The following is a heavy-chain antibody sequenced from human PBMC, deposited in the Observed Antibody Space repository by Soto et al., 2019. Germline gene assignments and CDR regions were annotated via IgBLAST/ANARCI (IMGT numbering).Heavy chain of an antibody. Sequence: ASVKVSCKASGYIFTSYYMHWVRQAPGQGLERMGTIDPSAGSTTYAQNFQGRVTMTRDTSTSTAYMELRSLRSDDTAVYYCARDPYYDILTGYLTPGYFDYWGQGTLVTVSS. CDR1: GYIFTSYY. J-gene: IGHJ4*02. V-gene: IGHV1-46*01. CDR3: ARDPYYDILTGYLTPGYFDY. CDR2: IDPSAGST. D-gene: IGHD3-9*01.